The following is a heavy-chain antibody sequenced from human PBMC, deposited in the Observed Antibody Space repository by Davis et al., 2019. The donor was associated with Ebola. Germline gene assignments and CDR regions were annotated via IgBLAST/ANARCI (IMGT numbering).Heavy chain of an antibody. CDR1: GYSFTDYW. V-gene: IGHV5-51*01. D-gene: IGHD2-2*01. CDR2: IFPGDSDT. Sequence: KVSCKGSGYSFTDYWIGWVRQMPGKGLEWMGIIFPGDSDTKYSPSFQGQATISVDKSISTAYLQWSSLKASDTAMYYCAKCSTSCNYFDNWGQGTLVTVSS. J-gene: IGHJ4*02. CDR3: AKCSTSCNYFDN.